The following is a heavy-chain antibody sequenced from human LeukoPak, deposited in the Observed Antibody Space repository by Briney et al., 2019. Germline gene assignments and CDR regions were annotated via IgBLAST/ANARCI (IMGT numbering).Heavy chain of an antibody. J-gene: IGHJ4*02. CDR1: GGSISSGDYY. CDR3: ARVGSYLNFDY. D-gene: IGHD1-26*01. Sequence: SETLSLTXTVSGGSISSGDYYWSWIRQPPGKGPEWIGYIYYSGSTYYNPSLKSRATISVDTSKNQFSLKLSSVTAADTAVYYCARVGSYLNFDYWGQGTLVTVSS. V-gene: IGHV4-30-4*08. CDR2: IYYSGST.